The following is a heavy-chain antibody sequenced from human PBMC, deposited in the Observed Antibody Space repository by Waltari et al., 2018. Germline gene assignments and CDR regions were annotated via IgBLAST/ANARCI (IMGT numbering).Heavy chain of an antibody. D-gene: IGHD1-26*01. J-gene: IGHJ4*02. V-gene: IGHV3-30-3*01. CDR3: ASEWESDY. Sequence: QVQLVESGGGVVQPGRSLRLSCAASGFTFSSYAMHWVRQAPGKGLEWVAVISYDGSNKYYADSVKGRFTISRDNSKNTLYLQMNSLRAEDTAVYYCASEWESDYWGQGTLVTVSS. CDR1: GFTFSSYA. CDR2: ISYDGSNK.